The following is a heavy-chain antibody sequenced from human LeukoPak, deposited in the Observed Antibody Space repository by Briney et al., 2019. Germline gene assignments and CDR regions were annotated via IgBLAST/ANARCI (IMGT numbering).Heavy chain of an antibody. CDR3: ATDYPGYCTSTSCLNWFDP. Sequence: GGSLRLSCAASGFTFSSYAMSWVRQAPGRGLEWVSVISGSGGSTYYADSVKGRFTISRDNSKNTLYLQMNSLRAEDTAVYYCATDYPGYCTSTSCLNWFDPWGQGTLVTVSS. CDR1: GFTFSSYA. CDR2: ISGSGGST. D-gene: IGHD2-2*01. J-gene: IGHJ5*02. V-gene: IGHV3-23*01.